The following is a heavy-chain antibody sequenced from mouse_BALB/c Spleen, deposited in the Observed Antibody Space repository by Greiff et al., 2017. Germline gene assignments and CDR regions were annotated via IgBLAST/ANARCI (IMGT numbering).Heavy chain of an antibody. CDR1: GFSLTSYG. Sequence: VKLQESGPGLVAPSQSLSITCTASGFSLTSYGVHWVRQPPGKGLEWLGVIWAGGSTNYNSALMSRLSISKDNSKSQVFLKMNSLQTDDTAMYYCAREGKRYDVDYYAMDYWGQGTSVTVSS. D-gene: IGHD2-14*01. J-gene: IGHJ4*01. CDR2: IWAGGST. V-gene: IGHV2-9*02. CDR3: AREGKRYDVDYYAMDY.